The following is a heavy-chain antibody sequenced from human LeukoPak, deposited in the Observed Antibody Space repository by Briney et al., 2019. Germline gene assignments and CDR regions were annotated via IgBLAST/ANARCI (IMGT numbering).Heavy chain of an antibody. CDR3: ARGKGILRGIFDP. V-gene: IGHV4-39*07. D-gene: IGHD2-15*01. J-gene: IGHJ5*02. Sequence: PSETLSLTCTVSGGSISTSDYYWGWVRQSPGKGLEWIASVYYTGSPYYNLSFKSRVTISVDTSKNQFSLKLNSVTAADTAVYYCARGKGILRGIFDPWGQGTLVTVSS. CDR1: GGSISTSDYY. CDR2: VYYTGSP.